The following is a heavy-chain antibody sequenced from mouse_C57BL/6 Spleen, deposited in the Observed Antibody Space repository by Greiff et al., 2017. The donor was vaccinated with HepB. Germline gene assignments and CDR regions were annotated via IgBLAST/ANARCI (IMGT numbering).Heavy chain of an antibody. CDR3: ARRRTYYSNYEFAY. V-gene: IGHV1-69*01. D-gene: IGHD2-5*01. CDR2: IDPSDSYT. J-gene: IGHJ3*01. CDR1: GYTFTSYW. Sequence: VQLQQPGAELVMPGASVKLSCKASGYTFTSYWMHWVKQRPGQGLEWIGEIDPSDSYTNYNQKFKGKSTLTVDKSSSTAYMQLSSLTSEDSAVYYCARRRTYYSNYEFAYWGQGTLVTVSA.